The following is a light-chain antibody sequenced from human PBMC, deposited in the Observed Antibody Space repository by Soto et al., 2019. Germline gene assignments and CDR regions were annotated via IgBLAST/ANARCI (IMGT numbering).Light chain of an antibody. CDR2: AAS. J-gene: IGKJ5*01. CDR1: QGISSY. Sequence: IQLTQSPSSLSASVGDRVTITCRASQGISSYLAWYQQKPGKAPNLLIYAASTLQSGVPSRFSGSGSGTDFTLTISCLQSEDFATYYCQQYYSYPSTFGQGTRLEIK. V-gene: IGKV1-9*01. CDR3: QQYYSYPST.